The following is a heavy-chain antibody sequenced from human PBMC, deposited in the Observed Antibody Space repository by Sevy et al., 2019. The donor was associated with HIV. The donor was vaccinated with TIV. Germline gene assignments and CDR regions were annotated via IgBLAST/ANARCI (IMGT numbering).Heavy chain of an antibody. CDR2: ISSSGNTI. Sequence: GGSLRLSCAASGFTFSSYEMNWVRQAPGKGLEWVSYISSSGNTIYYADSVKGRFTISRDNTKNSLYLQMNSLRAEETAVYYCARGEILYFDYWGQGTLVTVSS. CDR3: ARGEILYFDY. J-gene: IGHJ4*02. V-gene: IGHV3-48*03. D-gene: IGHD1-26*01. CDR1: GFTFSSYE.